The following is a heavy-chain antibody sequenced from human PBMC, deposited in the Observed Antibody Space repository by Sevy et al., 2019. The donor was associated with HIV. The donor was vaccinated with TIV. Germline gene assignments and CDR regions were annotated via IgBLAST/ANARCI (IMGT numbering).Heavy chain of an antibody. J-gene: IGHJ3*02. CDR3: AGGHRSGWYSGGAFDI. CDR2: INHSGST. CDR1: GWSFSGYY. V-gene: IGHV4-34*01. D-gene: IGHD6-19*01. Sequence: SETLSLTCAVYGWSFSGYYWSWIRQPPGKGLEWIGEINHSGSTNYNPSLKSRVTISVDTSKNHFSLKLSSVTAADTAVYYCAGGHRSGWYSGGAFDIWGQGTMVTVSS.